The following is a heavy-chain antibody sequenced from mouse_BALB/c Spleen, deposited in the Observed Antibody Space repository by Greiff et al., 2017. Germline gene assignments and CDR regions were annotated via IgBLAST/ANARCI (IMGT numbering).Heavy chain of an antibody. CDR1: GFNIKDSY. CDR2: IDPANGNT. CDR3: APLPPYAMDY. V-gene: IGHV14-3*02. J-gene: IGHJ4*01. Sequence: EVQLQESGAELVKPGASVKLSCTASGFNIKDSYMHWVKQRPEQGLEWIGRIDPANGNTKYDPKFQGKATITADTSSNTAYLQLSSLTSEDTAVYYCAPLPPYAMDYWGQGTSVTVSS. D-gene: IGHD5-5*01.